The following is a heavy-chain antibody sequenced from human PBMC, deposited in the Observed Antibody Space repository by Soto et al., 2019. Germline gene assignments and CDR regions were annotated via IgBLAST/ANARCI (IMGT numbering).Heavy chain of an antibody. CDR2: IYHSGNT. CDR1: GGPISTATDY. D-gene: IGHD3-10*02. CDR3: ARLSSENYYVRFDY. Sequence: SETLSLTCPVSGGPISTATDYWGWIRQPPGRGLEWIPNIYHSGNTYFNPSLRSRVTISVDTSKNQFSLKLNSVTAADTAVYYCARLSSENYYVRFDYWGQGTPVTVS. J-gene: IGHJ4*02. V-gene: IGHV4-39*01.